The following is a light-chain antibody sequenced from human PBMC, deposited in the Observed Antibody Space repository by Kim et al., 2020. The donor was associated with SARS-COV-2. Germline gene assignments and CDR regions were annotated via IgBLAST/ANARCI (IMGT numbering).Light chain of an antibody. Sequence: FTCTLRSGFHVDIYNIFWYQQKPGSLPRYLLRYKSDSNKEQGSGVPSRFSGSKDASTNSGLLLISGLQSEDEADYYCAIWYSNTWVFGGGTQLTVL. J-gene: IGLJ3*02. V-gene: IGLV5-39*01. CDR1: SGFHVDIYN. CDR3: AIWYSNTWV. CDR2: YKSDSNK.